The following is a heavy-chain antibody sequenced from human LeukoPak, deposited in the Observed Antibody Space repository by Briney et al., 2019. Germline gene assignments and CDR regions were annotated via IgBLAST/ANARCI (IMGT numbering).Heavy chain of an antibody. D-gene: IGHD3-22*01. V-gene: IGHV4-59*01. CDR1: GGSISSYY. Sequence: PSETLSLTCTVSGGSISSYYWSWIRQPPGKGLEWIGYIYYSGSTNYNPSLRTRVTISVHTSKTQFSLKLSSVTAADTAVYYCARVEDVRYYYSSGYFRYWGQGTLVTVSS. CDR2: IYYSGST. CDR3: ARVEDVRYYYSSGYFRY. J-gene: IGHJ4*02.